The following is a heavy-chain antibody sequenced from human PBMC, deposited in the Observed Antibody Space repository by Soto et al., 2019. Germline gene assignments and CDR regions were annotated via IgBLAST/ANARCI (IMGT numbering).Heavy chain of an antibody. D-gene: IGHD6-25*01. Sequence: GGSLRLSCAASGFTFSSYWMSWVRQAPGKGLEWVANIKQDGSEKYYVDSVKGRFTISRDNSKNTLYLQMNSLRAEDTAVYYCAKVRLSSYFDYWGQGTLVTVSS. CDR1: GFTFSSYW. J-gene: IGHJ4*02. CDR2: IKQDGSEK. CDR3: AKVRLSSYFDY. V-gene: IGHV3-7*03.